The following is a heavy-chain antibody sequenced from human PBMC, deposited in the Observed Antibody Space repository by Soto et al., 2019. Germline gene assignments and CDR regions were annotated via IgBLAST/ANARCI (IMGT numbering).Heavy chain of an antibody. CDR3: ARTPLSSSGYYYAHDAFDI. CDR1: CGSISSGGYY. D-gene: IGHD3-22*01. V-gene: IGHV4-31*03. Sequence: SETLSLTCTVSCGSISSGGYYWSWIRQHPGKGLEWIGYIYYSGSTYYNPSLKSRVTTSVDTSKNQFSLKLSSVTAADTAVYYCARTPLSSSGYYYAHDAFDIWGQGTMVTVSS. CDR2: IYYSGST. J-gene: IGHJ3*02.